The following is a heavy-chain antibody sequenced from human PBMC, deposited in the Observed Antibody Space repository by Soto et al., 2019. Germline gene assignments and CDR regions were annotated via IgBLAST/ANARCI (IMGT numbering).Heavy chain of an antibody. J-gene: IGHJ4*02. CDR2: ISYDGSNK. D-gene: IGHD6-19*01. CDR3: ARVPPGQWLVRD. Sequence: QVQLVESGGGVVQPGRSLRLSCAASGFTFSSYAMHWVRQAPGKGLEWVAVISYDGSNKYYADSVKGRFTISRDNSKNTLYLQINSLRAEDTAVYYCARVPPGQWLVRDWGQGTLVTVSS. V-gene: IGHV3-30-3*01. CDR1: GFTFSSYA.